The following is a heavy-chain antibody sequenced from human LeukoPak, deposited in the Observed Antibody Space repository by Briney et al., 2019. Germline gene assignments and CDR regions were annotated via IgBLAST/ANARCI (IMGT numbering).Heavy chain of an antibody. CDR1: GFTFSSYW. Sequence: GGSLRLSCAASGFTFSSYWMHWVGQAPGKGLVGVSRINSDGSSTSYADSVKGRFTISRDNAENTLYLQMNSLRAEDTAVYYCARDQWLGLGYYFDYWGQGTLVTVSS. CDR2: INSDGSST. D-gene: IGHD6-19*01. CDR3: ARDQWLGLGYYFDY. J-gene: IGHJ4*02. V-gene: IGHV3-74*01.